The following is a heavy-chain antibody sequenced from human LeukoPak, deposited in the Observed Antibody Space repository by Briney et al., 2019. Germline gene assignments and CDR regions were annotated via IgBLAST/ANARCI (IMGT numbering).Heavy chain of an antibody. CDR3: ARVYYYGSGSYFSGYYGMDV. J-gene: IGHJ6*02. D-gene: IGHD3-10*01. CDR2: IYYSGST. CDR1: GGSISSYY. V-gene: IGHV4-59*01. Sequence: PSETLSLTCTVSGGSISSYYWSWIRQPPGKGLEWIGYIYYSGSTNYNPSLKSRVTISVDTSKNQFSLKLSSVTAADTAVYYCARVYYYGSGSYFSGYYGMDVWGQGTTVTVSS.